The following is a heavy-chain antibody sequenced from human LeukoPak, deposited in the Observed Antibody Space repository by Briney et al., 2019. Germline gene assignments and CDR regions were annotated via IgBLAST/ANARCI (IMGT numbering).Heavy chain of an antibody. Sequence: SETLSLTCTVSGGSISSRSYYWGWIRQPSGKGLEWIGSFYYSGSTYYNPSLKSRVTISEDTSKNQFSLKVSSVTAADTAVYYCARSWYSSSWSPVDYWGQGTLVTVSS. J-gene: IGHJ4*02. CDR2: FYYSGST. CDR1: GGSISSRSYY. V-gene: IGHV4-39*07. D-gene: IGHD6-13*01. CDR3: ARSWYSSSWSPVDY.